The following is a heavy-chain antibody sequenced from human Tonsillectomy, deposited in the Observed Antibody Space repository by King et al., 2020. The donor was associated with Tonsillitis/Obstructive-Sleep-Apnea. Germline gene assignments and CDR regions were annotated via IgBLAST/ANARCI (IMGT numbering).Heavy chain of an antibody. V-gene: IGHV3-23*04. D-gene: IGHD3-3*01. CDR2: ISDNTGST. J-gene: IGHJ4*02. Sequence: VQLVESGGGLVQPGGSLRLSCAASGFTFSNYAMSWVRQAPGKGLEWVSSISDNTGSTSYADSVKGRLTISRDNSKNTLYLQMNNLRAEDTALYYCAKEPPRRGYDLWSHSFDYWGQGTLVTVSS. CDR1: GFTFSNYA. CDR3: AKEPPRRGYDLWSHSFDY.